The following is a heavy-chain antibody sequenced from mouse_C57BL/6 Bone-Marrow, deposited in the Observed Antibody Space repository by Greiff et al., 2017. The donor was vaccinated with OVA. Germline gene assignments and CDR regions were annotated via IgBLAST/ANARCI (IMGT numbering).Heavy chain of an antibody. CDR1: GYTFTSYW. CDR3: ARSSSGYPYYFDY. Sequence: QVQLQQPGAELVKPGASVKLSCKASGYTFTSYWMHWVKQSPGQGLEWIGMIHPNSGSTNYNEKFKSKATLTVDKSSSTAYMQLSSLTSEDSAVYYCARSSSGYPYYFDYWGQGTTLTVSS. V-gene: IGHV1-64*01. CDR2: IHPNSGST. J-gene: IGHJ2*01. D-gene: IGHD2-2*01.